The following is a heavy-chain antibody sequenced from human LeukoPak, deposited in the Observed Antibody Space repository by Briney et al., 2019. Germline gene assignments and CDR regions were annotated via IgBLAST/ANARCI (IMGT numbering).Heavy chain of an antibody. V-gene: IGHV3-30*18. CDR3: AKDQGDMVRGVYYYYGMDV. D-gene: IGHD3-10*01. J-gene: IGHJ6*02. Sequence: GGSLRLSCAASGFAFISTSIHWVRQAPGKGLEWVAVIAYSGRNRYYADSVKGRFTISRDNSKKTLYLEMNSLRAEDTAVYYCAKDQGDMVRGVYYYYGMDVWGQGTTVTVSS. CDR2: IAYSGRNR. CDR1: GFAFISTS.